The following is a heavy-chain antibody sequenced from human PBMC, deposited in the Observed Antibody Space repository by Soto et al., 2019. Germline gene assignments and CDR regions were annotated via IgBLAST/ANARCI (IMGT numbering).Heavy chain of an antibody. CDR2: IHGGGGAT. CDR3: SKIGGHPLETRYLDF. Sequence: EVQLLESGGGLVQPGGSLRLSCAASGFTFSAYAMGWVRQAPGKGLEWVSTIHGGGGATHYADSVKGRFTISRDDSKNPLYAQMNRLRARDTALYLCSKIGGHPLETRYLDFWGRGTLVTVSS. CDR1: GFTFSAYA. D-gene: IGHD3-16*01. V-gene: IGHV3-23*01. J-gene: IGHJ2*01.